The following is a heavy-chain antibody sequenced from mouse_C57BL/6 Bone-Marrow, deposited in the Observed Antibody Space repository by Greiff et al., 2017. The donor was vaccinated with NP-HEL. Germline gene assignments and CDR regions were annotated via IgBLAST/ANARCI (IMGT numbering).Heavy chain of an antibody. CDR3: ARPDGNYGFDY. D-gene: IGHD2-1*01. CDR2: ISSGSSTI. CDR1: GFTFSDYG. Sequence: EVKLMESGGGLVKPGRSLKLSCAASGFTFSDYGMHWVRQAPEKGLEWVAYISSGSSTIYYADTVKGRFTISRDNAKNTLFLQMTSLRSEDTAMYYCARPDGNYGFDYWGQGTTLTVSS. V-gene: IGHV5-17*01. J-gene: IGHJ2*01.